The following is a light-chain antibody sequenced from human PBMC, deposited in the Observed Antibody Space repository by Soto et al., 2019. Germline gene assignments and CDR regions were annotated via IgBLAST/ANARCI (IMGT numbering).Light chain of an antibody. CDR3: QQFGSSIPLT. Sequence: EIVMTQSPGTLSLSPGERATISCRASQVIGSRYLAWYHQKSGQAPRLLIYGASSRASGIPDRFSGSGSGTDFTITISRLEPEDVGVYYCQQFGSSIPLTFGQGTKLEIK. V-gene: IGKV3-20*01. CDR1: QVIGSRY. J-gene: IGKJ2*01. CDR2: GAS.